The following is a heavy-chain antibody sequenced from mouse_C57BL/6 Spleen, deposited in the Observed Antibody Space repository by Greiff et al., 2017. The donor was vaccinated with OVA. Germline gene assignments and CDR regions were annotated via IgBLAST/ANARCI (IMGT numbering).Heavy chain of an antibody. V-gene: IGHV1-26*01. J-gene: IGHJ3*01. CDR3: ARRGITTVVATDWFAY. CDR2: INPNNGGT. CDR1: GYTFTDYY. Sequence: EVQLQQSGPELVKPGASVKISCKASGYTFTDYYMNWVKQSHGKSLEWIGDINPNNGGTSYNQKFKGKATLTVDKSSSTAYMELRSLTSEDSAVYYCARRGITTVVATDWFAYWGQGTLVTVSA. D-gene: IGHD1-1*01.